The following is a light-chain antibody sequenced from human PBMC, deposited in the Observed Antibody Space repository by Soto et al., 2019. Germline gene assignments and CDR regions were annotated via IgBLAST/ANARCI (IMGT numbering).Light chain of an antibody. CDR2: GAS. J-gene: IGKJ1*01. CDR1: QTVSRSF. V-gene: IGKV3-20*01. CDR3: QQYGSSPGT. Sequence: EIVLTQSPGTLSLSPGEGATLSCRASQTVSRSFLAWYQQKAGQAPRLLIYGASSRATGIPDRFSGSGSGTDFTLTITRLEPEDFAVYYCQQYGSSPGTFGQGTKVEIK.